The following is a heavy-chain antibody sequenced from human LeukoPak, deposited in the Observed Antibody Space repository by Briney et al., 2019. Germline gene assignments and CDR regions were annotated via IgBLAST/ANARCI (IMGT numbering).Heavy chain of an antibody. Sequence: PGGSLRLSCAASGFTFSSYAMHWVRQAPGKGLEWVAVISYDGSNKYYADSVKGRFTISRDNSKNTLYLQMNSLRAEDTAVYYCACLYSSSSGPFDYWGQGTLVTVSS. J-gene: IGHJ4*02. D-gene: IGHD6-6*01. CDR3: ACLYSSSSGPFDY. V-gene: IGHV3-30*01. CDR2: ISYDGSNK. CDR1: GFTFSSYA.